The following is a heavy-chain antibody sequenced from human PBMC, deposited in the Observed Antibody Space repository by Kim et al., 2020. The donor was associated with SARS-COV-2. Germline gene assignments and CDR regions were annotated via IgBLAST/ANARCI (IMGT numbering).Heavy chain of an antibody. V-gene: IGHV3-15*01. CDR1: GFTVSNAW. CDR3: STRHYYGSHTYNY. CDR2: IKSKTDGGTT. Sequence: GGSLRLSCAASGFTVSNAWMSWVRQAPGKGLEWVGRIKSKTDGGTTDYAAPVKGTFTISRDDSKNTLYLQVNNLKTEDKAVYYCSTRHYYGSHTYNYWGQGTLVTVSS. D-gene: IGHD3-10*01. J-gene: IGHJ4*02.